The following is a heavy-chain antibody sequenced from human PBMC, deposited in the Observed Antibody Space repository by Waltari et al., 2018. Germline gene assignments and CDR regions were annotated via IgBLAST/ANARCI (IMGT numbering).Heavy chain of an antibody. Sequence: EVQLVESGGGLIQPGGSLRLSCAASGFTVSSNYMSWVRQAPGKGLEWVSVIDSGGSTYYADSVKGRFTISRDNSKNTLYLQMNSLRAEDTAVYYCAKLSVRVIKSNWFDPWGQGTLVTVSS. CDR2: IDSGGST. V-gene: IGHV3-53*01. CDR3: AKLSVRVIKSNWFDP. CDR1: GFTVSSNY. D-gene: IGHD3-10*01. J-gene: IGHJ5*02.